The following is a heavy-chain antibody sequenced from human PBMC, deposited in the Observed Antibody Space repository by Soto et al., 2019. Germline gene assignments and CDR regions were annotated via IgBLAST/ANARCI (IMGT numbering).Heavy chain of an antibody. D-gene: IGHD5-12*01. CDR3: AREGDGYNLGPSVDFDY. Sequence: QVQLVQSGAEVKKPGASVKVSCKASGYTFTTYYMHWVRQAPGQGREWMGVINPSGGSTSYAQKFQGRGTGTRDTSTRPLHMEPSSLRSDDTAVYYCAREGDGYNLGPSVDFDYWGQGTLVTVSS. CDR1: GYTFTTYY. V-gene: IGHV1-46*01. J-gene: IGHJ4*02. CDR2: INPSGGST.